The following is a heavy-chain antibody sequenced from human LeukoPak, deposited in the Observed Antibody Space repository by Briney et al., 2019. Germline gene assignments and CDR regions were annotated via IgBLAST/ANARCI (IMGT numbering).Heavy chain of an antibody. CDR2: IRSKAYGETA. CDR3: TRDRGAYNLYDY. J-gene: IGHJ4*02. CDR1: GFTFGDYA. V-gene: IGHV3-49*03. Sequence: GGSPRLSCTASGFTFGDYAMSWIRQAPGKGLEWVGFIRSKAYGETAGYAASVKGRFTISRDDSKAIAYLQMNSLKTEDTAVYHCTRDRGAYNLYDYWGQGTLVTVSS. D-gene: IGHD1-1*01.